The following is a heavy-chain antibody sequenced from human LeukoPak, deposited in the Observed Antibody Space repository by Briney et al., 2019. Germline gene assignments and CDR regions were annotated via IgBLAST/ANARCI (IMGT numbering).Heavy chain of an antibody. CDR1: GFTFSSYW. D-gene: IGHD3-10*01. CDR3: ARRTGSHLPNWFDP. CDR2: IYYSGTT. V-gene: IGHV4-39*01. J-gene: IGHJ5*02. Sequence: GSLRLSCAASGFTFSSYWMTWVRQPPGKGLEWVGTIYYSGTTYYNPSLKSRLTISVDTSRNQFSLNLSSVTAADTAVYYCARRTGSHLPNWFDPWGQGTLVTVSS.